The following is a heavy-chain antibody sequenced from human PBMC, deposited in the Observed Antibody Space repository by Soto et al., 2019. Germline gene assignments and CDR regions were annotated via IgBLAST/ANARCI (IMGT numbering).Heavy chain of an antibody. J-gene: IGHJ4*02. V-gene: IGHV3-23*01. CDR3: AKGRDNWNDPGEFDY. CDR2: ISGSGGST. D-gene: IGHD1-20*01. Sequence: EVQLLESGGGLVQPGGSLRLSCAASGFTFSSYAMSWVRQAPGKGLEWVSAISGSGGSTYYADSVKGRFTISRDNSKNTRYLQMNSLRAEDTAVYYCAKGRDNWNDPGEFDYWGQGTLVTVSS. CDR1: GFTFSSYA.